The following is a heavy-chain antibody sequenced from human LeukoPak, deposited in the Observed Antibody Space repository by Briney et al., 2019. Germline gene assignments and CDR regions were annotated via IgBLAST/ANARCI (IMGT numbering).Heavy chain of an antibody. D-gene: IGHD2-21*02. Sequence: ASVKVSCKASGYTFSSYGISWVRQAPGQGLEWMGWISIYTGNTKYGEKFQGRATMTRDTSTSTAYLEVRSLSSDDTAVYYCARVRGTALTAYPGYFDYWGQGTLVTVSS. CDR2: ISIYTGNT. CDR1: GYTFSSYG. CDR3: ARVRGTALTAYPGYFDY. J-gene: IGHJ4*02. V-gene: IGHV1-18*04.